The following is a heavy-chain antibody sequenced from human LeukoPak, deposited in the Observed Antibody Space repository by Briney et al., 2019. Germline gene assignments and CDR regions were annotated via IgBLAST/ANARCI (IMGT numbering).Heavy chain of an antibody. CDR2: INPNSGGT. Sequence: GASVKVSCKASGYTFTGYYMHWVRQAPGQGLEWMGWINPNSGGTNYAQKFQGRVTMTRDTSISTAYMELSRLRSDDTAVYYCAAWDNAGYEYPFDYWGQGTLVTVSS. V-gene: IGHV1-2*02. CDR3: AAWDNAGYEYPFDY. CDR1: GYTFTGYY. D-gene: IGHD5-12*01. J-gene: IGHJ4*02.